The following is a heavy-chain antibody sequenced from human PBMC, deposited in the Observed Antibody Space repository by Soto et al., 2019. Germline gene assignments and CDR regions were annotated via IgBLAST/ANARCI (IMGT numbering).Heavy chain of an antibody. V-gene: IGHV4-34*01. CDR3: ARHFMYFDRADX. J-gene: IGHJ4*02. Sequence: PSETLSLTCAVYGGSFSGYYWSWIRQPPGKGLEWIGRINHSGSTNYNPSLKSRVTMSVDTSKNQFSLSLRSVTAADTAIYYCARHFMYFDRADXCGQGILVTVSS. D-gene: IGHD2-8*01. CDR2: INHSGST. CDR1: GGSFSGYY.